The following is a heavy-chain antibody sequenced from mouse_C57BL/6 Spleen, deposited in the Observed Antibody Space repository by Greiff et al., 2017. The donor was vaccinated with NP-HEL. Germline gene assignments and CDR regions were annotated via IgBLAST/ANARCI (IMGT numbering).Heavy chain of an antibody. CDR2: IYPRDGST. D-gene: IGHD2-4*01. J-gene: IGHJ2*01. Sequence: VKLMESGPELVKPWASVKLSCKASGYTFTSYDINWVKQRPGQGLEWIGWIYPRDGSTKYNEKFKGKATLTVDTSSSTAYMELHSLTSEDSAVYFCARGSYDYDPDYWGQDTTLT. V-gene: IGHV1-85*01. CDR1: GYTFTSYD. CDR3: ARGSYDYDPDY.